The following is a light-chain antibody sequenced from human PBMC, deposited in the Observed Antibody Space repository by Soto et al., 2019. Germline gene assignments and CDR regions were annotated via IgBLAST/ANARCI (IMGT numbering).Light chain of an antibody. CDR1: RSIDTY. J-gene: IGKJ4*01. V-gene: IGKV3-15*01. CDR3: QQYDAWPPGT. CDR2: GAS. Sequence: DIVMTQSPAFLSASLGERVTLSCRASRSIDTYLAWFQHKLGQPPRLLIFGASTRAAGVPPRFSGGGSGTEFNLTITSLQSEDFAVYFCQQYDAWPPGTFGGGTTVEI.